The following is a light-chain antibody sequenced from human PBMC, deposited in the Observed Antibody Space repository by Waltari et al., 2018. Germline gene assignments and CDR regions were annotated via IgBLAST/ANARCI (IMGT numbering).Light chain of an antibody. J-gene: IGLJ3*02. CDR1: SSNIGAGYD. Sequence: QSVLTQPPSVSGAPGQRVTISCTGSSSNIGAGYDVPWYQQRPGTAPKLLIYGNSNRPSGVPDRFSGSKSGTSASRAITGLQAEDEADYYCQSYDSSLSGWVFGGGTKLTVL. V-gene: IGLV1-40*01. CDR2: GNS. CDR3: QSYDSSLSGWV.